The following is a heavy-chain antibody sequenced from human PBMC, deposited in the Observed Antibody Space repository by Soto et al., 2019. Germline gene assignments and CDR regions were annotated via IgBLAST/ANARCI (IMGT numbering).Heavy chain of an antibody. D-gene: IGHD6-19*01. CDR2: IYYGGST. V-gene: IGHV4-39*01. CDR3: ARHLPQWPKPGYFDY. CDR1: GGSISSSSYY. J-gene: IGHJ4*02. Sequence: SETLSLTCTVSGGSISSSSYYWGWIRQPPGKGLEWIGSIYYGGSTYYNPSLKSRVTISVDTSKNQFSLKLSSVTAADTAVYYCARHLPQWPKPGYFDYWGQGTLVTVSS.